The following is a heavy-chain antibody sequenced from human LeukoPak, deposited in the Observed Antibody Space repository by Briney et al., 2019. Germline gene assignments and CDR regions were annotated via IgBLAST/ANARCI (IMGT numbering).Heavy chain of an antibody. J-gene: IGHJ3*02. CDR1: GVSISTATYL. Sequence: LETLSLTCTVSGVSISTATYLWGWIRQPPGKGLEWIGSIYYSGSTYYNPSLKSRVTISVDTSKNQFSLKLSSVTAADTAVYYCATYYYDSSGYPDAFDIWGQGTMVTVSS. V-gene: IGHV4-39*07. CDR3: ATYYYDSSGYPDAFDI. D-gene: IGHD3-22*01. CDR2: IYYSGST.